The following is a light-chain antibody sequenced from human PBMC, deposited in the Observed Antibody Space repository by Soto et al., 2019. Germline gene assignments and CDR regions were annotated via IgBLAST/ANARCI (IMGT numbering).Light chain of an antibody. CDR3: QQYGSSPLT. Sequence: EIALTQSPGTLSLSPGERATLSCRASQSVSSSYLAWYQQKPGQAPRLLIYGPSSRATGIPDMFRGSGSGTDFTVTISRLEPEDFAVYYCQQYGSSPLTLGQGAKVEI. CDR2: GPS. J-gene: IGKJ1*01. CDR1: QSVSSSY. V-gene: IGKV3-20*01.